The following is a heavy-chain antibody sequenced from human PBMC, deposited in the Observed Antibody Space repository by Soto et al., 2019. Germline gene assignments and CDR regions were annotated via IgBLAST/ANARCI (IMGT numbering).Heavy chain of an antibody. CDR3: ARHQMHYYGSGSYYYFDY. V-gene: IGHV5-10-1*01. J-gene: IGHJ4*02. CDR1: GYSFTNYW. D-gene: IGHD3-10*01. Sequence: GESLKISCQGSGYSFTNYWISWVRQMRGIGLEWMGTIDPSDSYTNYSPSFQGHVTISADKSISTAYLQWSSLKASDTAMYYCARHQMHYYGSGSYYYFDYWGQGTLVTLSS. CDR2: IDPSDSYT.